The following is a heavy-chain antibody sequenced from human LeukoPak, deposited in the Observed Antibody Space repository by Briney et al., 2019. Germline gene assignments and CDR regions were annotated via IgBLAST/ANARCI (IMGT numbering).Heavy chain of an antibody. V-gene: IGHV4-34*01. CDR1: GGSISSYY. CDR2: INHSGST. D-gene: IGHD2-2*02. J-gene: IGHJ5*02. CDR3: AREREDIVVVPAAIRRDWFDP. Sequence: SETLSLTCTVSGGSISSYYWSWIRQPPGKGLEWIGEINHSGSTNYNPSLKSRVTISVDTSKNQFSLKLSSVTAADTAVYYCAREREDIVVVPAAIRRDWFDPWGQGTLVTVSS.